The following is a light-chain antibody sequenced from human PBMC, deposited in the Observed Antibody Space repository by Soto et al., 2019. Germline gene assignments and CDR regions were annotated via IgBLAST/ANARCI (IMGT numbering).Light chain of an antibody. CDR3: QQSCSTPLT. V-gene: IGKV1-39*01. J-gene: IGKJ1*01. CDR1: HNIRNS. CDR2: ASS. Sequence: IHMTHPPLSLSASFVDRVIITCRASHNIRNSLNWYQQKPGKAPKFLIYASSSLQSGVPSRFSGSASGTDFTLTISSLQPEDFATYYCQQSCSTPLTFGQGTKVDIK.